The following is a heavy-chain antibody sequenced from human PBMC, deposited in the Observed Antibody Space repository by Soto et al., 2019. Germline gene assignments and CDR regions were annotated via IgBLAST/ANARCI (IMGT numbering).Heavy chain of an antibody. Sequence: PSETLSLTCAVSGGSISSSNWWSWVRQPPGKGLEWIGEIYHSGSTNYNPSLKSRVTISVDKSKNQFPLKLSSVTAADTAVYYCATLIAVAGNPYFDYWGQGTLVTVSS. CDR3: ATLIAVAGNPYFDY. CDR2: IYHSGST. V-gene: IGHV4-4*02. CDR1: GGSISSSNW. J-gene: IGHJ4*02. D-gene: IGHD6-19*01.